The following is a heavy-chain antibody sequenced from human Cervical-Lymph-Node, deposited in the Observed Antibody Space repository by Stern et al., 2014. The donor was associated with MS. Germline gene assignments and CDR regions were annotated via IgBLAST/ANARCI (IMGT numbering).Heavy chain of an antibody. Sequence: QEQLVESGAEVKKPGSSVKVSCKASGGTSTRNAISWVRQAPGQGLEWMGGITPVLNTPNYAQKFQGRVTITADESTSTTYMELSSLRSDDTAVYYCARVGSARRGSGWFDPWGQGTLVTVSS. CDR3: ARVGSARRGSGWFDP. CDR2: ITPVLNTP. V-gene: IGHV1-69*01. CDR1: GGTSTRNA. D-gene: IGHD3-10*01. J-gene: IGHJ5*02.